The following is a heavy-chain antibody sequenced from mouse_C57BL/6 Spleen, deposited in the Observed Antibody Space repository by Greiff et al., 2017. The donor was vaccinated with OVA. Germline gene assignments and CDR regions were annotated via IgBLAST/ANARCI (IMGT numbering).Heavy chain of an antibody. J-gene: IGHJ4*01. CDR1: GYTFTSYW. CDR3: ARGDYYGSSYDYAMDY. CDR2: IDPSDSYT. D-gene: IGHD1-1*01. V-gene: IGHV1-59*01. Sequence: QVQLQQPGAELVRPGTSVKLSCKASGYTFTSYWMHWVKQRPGQGLEWIGVIDPSDSYTNYNQKFKGKATLTVDTSSSTAYMQLSSLTSVDSAVYYCARGDYYGSSYDYAMDYWGQGTSVTVSS.